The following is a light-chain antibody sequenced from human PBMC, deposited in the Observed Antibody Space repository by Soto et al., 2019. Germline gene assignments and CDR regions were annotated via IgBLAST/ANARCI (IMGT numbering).Light chain of an antibody. CDR3: SSYTSSSTFV. V-gene: IGLV2-14*03. Sequence: QSALTQPASVSGSPGQSITISCTGTSSDVGGYDYVSWYQHHPGKAPEVMIYDVSDRPSGVSNRFSGSKSGNTASLTISGLQAEDEADYYCSSYTSSSTFVFGTGTKLTVL. CDR2: DVS. CDR1: SSDVGGYDY. J-gene: IGLJ1*01.